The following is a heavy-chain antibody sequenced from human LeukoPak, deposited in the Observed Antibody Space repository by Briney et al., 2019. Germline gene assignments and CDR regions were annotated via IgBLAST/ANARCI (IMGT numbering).Heavy chain of an antibody. J-gene: IGHJ4*02. CDR2: IYPGGYT. D-gene: IGHD6-19*01. CDR3: ARDHSGWSDFDY. CDR1: GFTVSTNY. V-gene: IGHV3-53*01. Sequence: GGSLRLSCAASGFTVSTNYMHWVRQAPGKGLEWVSVIYPGGYTYYADSVQGRFTISRDNSKNTLYLQMNSLRADDTAMYYSARDHSGWSDFDYWGRGTLVTVSS.